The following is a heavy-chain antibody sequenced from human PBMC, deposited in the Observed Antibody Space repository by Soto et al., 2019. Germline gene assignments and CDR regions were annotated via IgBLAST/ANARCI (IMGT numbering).Heavy chain of an antibody. Sequence: VQLVESGGGLVQPGGSLRLSCAASGFTFSSYSMNWVRQAPGKGLEWVSYISSSSSTIYYADSVKGRFTISRDNAKNSLYLQMNSLRAEDTAVYYCARLVKIVVAATHDAFDIWGQGTMVTVSS. CDR3: ARLVKIVVAATHDAFDI. V-gene: IGHV3-48*01. CDR1: GFTFSSYS. CDR2: ISSSSSTI. D-gene: IGHD2-15*01. J-gene: IGHJ3*02.